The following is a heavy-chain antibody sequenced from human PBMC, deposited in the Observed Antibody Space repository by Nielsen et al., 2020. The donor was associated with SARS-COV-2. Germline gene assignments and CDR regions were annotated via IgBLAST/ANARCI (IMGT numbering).Heavy chain of an antibody. V-gene: IGHV3-11*05. D-gene: IGHD3-3*01. CDR3: ARVSITIFGVVTAYYFDY. J-gene: IGHJ4*02. CDR2: ISSSSSYT. Sequence: VRQMPGKGLEWVSSISSSSSYTNYADSVKGRFTISRDNAKNSLYLQMNSLRAEDTAVYYCARVSITIFGVVTAYYFDYWGQGTLVTVSS.